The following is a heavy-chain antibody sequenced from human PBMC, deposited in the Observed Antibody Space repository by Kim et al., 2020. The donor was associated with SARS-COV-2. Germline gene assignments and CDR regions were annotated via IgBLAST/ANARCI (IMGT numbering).Heavy chain of an antibody. D-gene: IGHD2-21*01. Sequence: SVKVSCKASGGTFSSYAISWVRQAPGQGLEWMGGIIPIFGTANYAQKFQGRVTITADESTSTAYMELSSLRSEDTAVYYCARVESFGYSADYWGQGTLVTVSS. CDR2: IIPIFGTA. J-gene: IGHJ4*02. CDR3: ARVESFGYSADY. V-gene: IGHV1-69*13. CDR1: GGTFSSYA.